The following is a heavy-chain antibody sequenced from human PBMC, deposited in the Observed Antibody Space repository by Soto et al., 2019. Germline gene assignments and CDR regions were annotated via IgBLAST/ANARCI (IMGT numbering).Heavy chain of an antibody. CDR1: GFTFSSYE. J-gene: IGHJ4*02. CDR2: ISSSGSTI. V-gene: IGHV3-48*03. D-gene: IGHD6-19*01. CDR3: ARGQYSSGGGYFDY. Sequence: EVQLVESGGGLVQPGGSLRLSCAASGFTFSSYEMNWVRQAPGKGLEWVSYISSSGSTIYYADSVKGRFTISRDNAKKSLYRQLNSVRGGYTAGYYCARGQYSSGGGYFDYWGQETLVTVSS.